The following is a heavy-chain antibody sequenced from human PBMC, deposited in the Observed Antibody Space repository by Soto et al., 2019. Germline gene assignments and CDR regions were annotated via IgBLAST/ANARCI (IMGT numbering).Heavy chain of an antibody. J-gene: IGHJ4*02. D-gene: IGHD5-18*01. CDR3: ARGGGTAMVTIGFDY. CDR2: INPSGGST. CDR1: GYTFTSYY. V-gene: IGHV1-46*01. Sequence: GASVKVSCKASGYTFTSYYMHWVRQAPGQGLEWMGIINPSGGSTSYAQKFQGRVTMTRDTSTSTVYMELSSLRSEDTAVYYCARGGGTAMVTIGFDYWGQGTLVIVSS.